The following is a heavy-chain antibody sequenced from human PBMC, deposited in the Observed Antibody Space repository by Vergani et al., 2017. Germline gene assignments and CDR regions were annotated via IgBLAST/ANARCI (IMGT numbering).Heavy chain of an antibody. D-gene: IGHD5-12*01. J-gene: IGHJ4*02. CDR2: ISWNSGSI. CDR3: AKDGQVDIVARSIFDY. Sequence: EVQLLESGGGLVQPGRSLRLSCVASGFTFDDYAMHWVRQAPGKGLEWVSGISWNSGSIGYADSVKGRFTISRDNSKNSLYLQMNSLRAEDTALYYCAKDGQVDIVARSIFDYWGQGTLVTVSS. CDR1: GFTFDDYA. V-gene: IGHV3-9*01.